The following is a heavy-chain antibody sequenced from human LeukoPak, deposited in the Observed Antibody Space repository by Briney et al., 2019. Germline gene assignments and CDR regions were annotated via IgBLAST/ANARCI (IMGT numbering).Heavy chain of an antibody. V-gene: IGHV3-21*01. CDR1: GFTFSSYS. CDR3: ARLLAYGSGAEAFDY. CDR2: ISSSSSYI. D-gene: IGHD3-10*01. J-gene: IGHJ4*02. Sequence: GGSLRLSCAASGFTFSSYSMNWVRQAPGKGLEWVSSISSSSSYIYYADSVKGRFTISRDNAKISLYLQMNSLRAEDTAVYYCARLLAYGSGAEAFDYWGQGALVTVSS.